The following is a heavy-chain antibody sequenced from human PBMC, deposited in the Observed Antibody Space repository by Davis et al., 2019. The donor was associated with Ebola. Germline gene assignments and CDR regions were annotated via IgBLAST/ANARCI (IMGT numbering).Heavy chain of an antibody. CDR3: ARVMSSGYYDFWSGVLFDI. CDR2: IYYSGST. V-gene: IGHV4-39*07. CDR1: GGSISSSSYY. D-gene: IGHD3-3*01. Sequence: PSETLSLTCTVSGGSISSSSYYWGWIRQPPGKGLEWIGSIYYSGSTYYNPSLKSRVTISVDTSKNQFSLKLSSVTAADTAVYYCARVMSSGYYDFWSGVLFDIWGQGTMVTVSS. J-gene: IGHJ3*02.